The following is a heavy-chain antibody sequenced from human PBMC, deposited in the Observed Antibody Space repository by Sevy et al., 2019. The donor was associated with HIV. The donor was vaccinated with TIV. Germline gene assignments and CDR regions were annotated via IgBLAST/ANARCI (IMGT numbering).Heavy chain of an antibody. CDR2: IRYDGSNK. CDR3: AKDRSAQLGSGSYYNALDY. CDR1: GFTFSSYG. D-gene: IGHD3-10*01. V-gene: IGHV3-30*02. J-gene: IGHJ4*02. Sequence: GGSLRLSCAASGFTFSSYGMHWVRQAPGKGLEWVAFIRYDGSNKYYADSVKGRFTTSRDNSKNTLYLQMNSLRAEDTAVYYCAKDRSAQLGSGSYYNALDYWGQGTLVTVSS.